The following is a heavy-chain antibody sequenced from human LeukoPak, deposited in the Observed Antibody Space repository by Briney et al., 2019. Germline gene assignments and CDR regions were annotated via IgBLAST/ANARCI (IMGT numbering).Heavy chain of an antibody. J-gene: IGHJ4*02. CDR2: INPNSGGT. Sequence: ASVKVSCKASGYTFTGYYMHWVRQAPGQGLEWMGWINPNSGGTNYAQKFQGRVTMTRDTSISTAYMELSRLRSDDTAVYYCARDLGFWSGYYXGFDYWGQGTLVTVSS. CDR3: ARDLGFWSGYYXGFDY. CDR1: GYTFTGYY. V-gene: IGHV1-2*02. D-gene: IGHD3-3*01.